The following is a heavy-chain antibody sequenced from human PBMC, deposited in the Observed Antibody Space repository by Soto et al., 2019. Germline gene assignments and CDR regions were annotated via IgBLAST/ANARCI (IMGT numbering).Heavy chain of an antibody. J-gene: IGHJ6*02. CDR2: ISYDGNNK. CDR3: ARAPPRGIAAPGTWGSGMDV. Sequence: QVQVVESGGGVVQPGRSLRLSCAASGFSFSSYAMHWVRQAPGKGLEWVAVISYDGNNKYYADSVKGPITISRDSSKNMVYLQMNSLRPEDTAVYYCARAPPRGIAAPGTWGSGMDVWGQGTTVTVSS. D-gene: IGHD6-13*01. CDR1: GFSFSSYA. V-gene: IGHV3-30-3*01.